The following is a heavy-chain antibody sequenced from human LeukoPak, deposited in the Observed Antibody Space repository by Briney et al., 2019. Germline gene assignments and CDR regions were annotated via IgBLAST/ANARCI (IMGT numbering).Heavy chain of an antibody. CDR2: ISGSGGST. V-gene: IGHV3-23*01. CDR1: GFTSSSYA. J-gene: IGHJ5*02. Sequence: GGSLRLSCAASGFTSSSYAMSWVRQAPGKGLEWVSAISGSGGSTYYADSVKGRFTISRDNSKNTLYLQMNSLRAEDTAVYYCAKVTYYYDSSGPLEFDPWGQGTLVTVSS. D-gene: IGHD3-22*01. CDR3: AKVTYYYDSSGPLEFDP.